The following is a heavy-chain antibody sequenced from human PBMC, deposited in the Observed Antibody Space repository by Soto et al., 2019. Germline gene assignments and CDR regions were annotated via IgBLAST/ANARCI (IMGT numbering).Heavy chain of an antibody. CDR1: GVSFSDYY. CDR3: ARGGCSGGSCYRPFFSD. Sequence: QVQLQQWGAGLLKPSETLSLTCAVYGVSFSDYYWSWIRQPPGKGLEWIGEINHSGSTIYNPSLKSRVTMSVDTSKIQFSLNLTSVTAADTAVYYCARGGCSGGSCYRPFFSDWGQGTLVTVSS. V-gene: IGHV4-34*02. J-gene: IGHJ4*02. CDR2: INHSGST. D-gene: IGHD2-15*01.